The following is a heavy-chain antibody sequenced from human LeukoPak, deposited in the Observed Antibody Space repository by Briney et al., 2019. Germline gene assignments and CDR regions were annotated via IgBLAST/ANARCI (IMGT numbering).Heavy chain of an antibody. CDR3: AREGVTKYYFDY. V-gene: IGHV4-34*01. CDR1: GGSFSGYY. J-gene: IGHJ4*02. Sequence: SEPLSLTCAVYGGSFSGYYWSWIRQPPGKGLEWIGEINHSGSTNYNPSLKSRVTISVDTSKNQFSLKLSSVTAADTAVYYCAREGVTKYYFDYWGQGTLVTVSS. CDR2: INHSGST. D-gene: IGHD4-11*01.